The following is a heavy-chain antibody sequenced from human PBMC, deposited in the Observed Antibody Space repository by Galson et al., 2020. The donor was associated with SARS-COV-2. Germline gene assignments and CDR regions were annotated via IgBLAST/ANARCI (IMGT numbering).Heavy chain of an antibody. J-gene: IGHJ6*02. CDR3: AGGSVYRGYDVYYYYYYGMDV. D-gene: IGHD5-12*01. CDR1: GFTFTSSA. V-gene: IGHV1-58*01. Sequence: SVKVSCKASGFTFTSSAVQWVRQARGQRLEWIGWIVVGSGNTNYAQKFQERVTITRDMSTSTAYMELSSLRSEDTAVYYCAGGSVYRGYDVYYYYYYGMDVWGQGTTVTVSS. CDR2: IVVGSGNT.